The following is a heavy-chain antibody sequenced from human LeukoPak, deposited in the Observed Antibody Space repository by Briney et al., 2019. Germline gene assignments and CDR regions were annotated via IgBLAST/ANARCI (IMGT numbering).Heavy chain of an antibody. CDR3: ARARRLIWLQPRKPSYY. J-gene: IGHJ4*02. CDR2: ISGSGGST. D-gene: IGHD5-24*01. CDR1: GFTFSSYA. Sequence: GGSLSLSCAASGFTFSSYAMSWVRQAPGKGLEWVSAISGSGGSTYYADSVKGRFTIPRDNSKNTLYLQMNSLRAEDTAVYYCARARRLIWLQPRKPSYYWGQGTLVTVSS. V-gene: IGHV3-23*01.